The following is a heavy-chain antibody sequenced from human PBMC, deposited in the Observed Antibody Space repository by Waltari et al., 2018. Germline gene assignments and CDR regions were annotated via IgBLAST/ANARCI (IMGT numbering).Heavy chain of an antibody. Sequence: QVQLQESGPGMLRPSETLSLTCPVSGDSITTDTYYWGWIRPSPGKGLECLGTIHSSGTTYVPASLEPRVTISVDTFNNRFSLNLRSATAADTAVYFCARLVWFGAWIDNWGQGSLVTVSS. CDR1: GDSITTDTYY. CDR2: IHSSGTT. J-gene: IGHJ4*02. CDR3: ARLVWFGAWIDN. V-gene: IGHV4-39*01. D-gene: IGHD3-10*01.